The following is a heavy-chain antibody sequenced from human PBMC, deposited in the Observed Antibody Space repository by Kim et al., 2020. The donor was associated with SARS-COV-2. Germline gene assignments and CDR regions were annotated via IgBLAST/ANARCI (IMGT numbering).Heavy chain of an antibody. V-gene: IGHV3-23*01. J-gene: IGHJ6*02. CDR3: AKKGMDV. Sequence: SGGSTYYADAVKGRFTISRDNSKNTLYLQMNSLRAEDTAVYYCAKKGMDVWGQGTTVTVSS. CDR2: SGGST.